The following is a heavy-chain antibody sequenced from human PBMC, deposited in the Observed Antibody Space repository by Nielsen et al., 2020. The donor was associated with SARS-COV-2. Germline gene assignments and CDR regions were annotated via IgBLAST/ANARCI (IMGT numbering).Heavy chain of an antibody. CDR1: GFIFSGSA. Sequence: GGSLRLSCAASGFIFSGSAMQWVRQASGKGLEWVGRIRSKGNNYATAYAASVKGRFTISRDDSKNTAYLQMNSLKIEDTGVYYCARISPIPDSYYDAFDIWGQGTMATVSS. J-gene: IGHJ3*02. D-gene: IGHD1-14*01. CDR3: ARISPIPDSYYDAFDI. CDR2: IRSKGNNYAT. V-gene: IGHV3-73*01.